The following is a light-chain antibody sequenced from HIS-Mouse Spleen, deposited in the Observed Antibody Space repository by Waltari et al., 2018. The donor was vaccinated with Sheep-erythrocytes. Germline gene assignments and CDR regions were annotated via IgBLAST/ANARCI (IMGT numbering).Light chain of an antibody. CDR1: SSDVGGYNY. Sequence: QSALTQPRSVSGSPGQSVTISCTGTSSDVGGYNYVSWYQQHPGKAPKLMIYEGSKRPSAVSNRFSGSKSGNTASLTISGLQAEDEADYYCCSYAGSSTPWVFGGGTKLTVL. J-gene: IGLJ3*02. CDR2: EGS. V-gene: IGLV2-23*01. CDR3: CSYAGSSTPWV.